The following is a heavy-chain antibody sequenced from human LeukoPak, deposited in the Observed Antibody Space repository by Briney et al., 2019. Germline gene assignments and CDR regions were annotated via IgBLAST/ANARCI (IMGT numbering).Heavy chain of an antibody. Sequence: ASVKVSCKASGYTFTGYYMHWVRQAPGQGLEWVGLVNPNNGDTKYAQKFQGRVTMTRDMSVNTAFMELSRLRSDDTAVYYCARDSRVTNGDYWGQGTLVTVSS. CDR3: ARDSRVTNGDY. V-gene: IGHV1-2*02. CDR1: GYTFTGYY. D-gene: IGHD3-10*01. J-gene: IGHJ4*02. CDR2: VNPNNGDT.